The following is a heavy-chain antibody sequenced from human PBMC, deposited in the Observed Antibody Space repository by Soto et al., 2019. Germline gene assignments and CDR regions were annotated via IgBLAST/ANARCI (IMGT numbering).Heavy chain of an antibody. CDR2: INAGNGNT. D-gene: IGHD2-15*01. CDR3: ARVLGGYCSGGSCYSNYYYYMDV. V-gene: IGHV1-3*01. J-gene: IGHJ6*03. CDR1: GYTFTSYA. Sequence: QVQLVQSGAEVKKPGASVKVSCKASGYTFTSYAMHWVRQAPGQRLEWMGWINAGNGNTKYSQKFQGRDTITGDTSASTAYMELSSLRSEDTAVYYCARVLGGYCSGGSCYSNYYYYMDVWGKGTTVTVSS.